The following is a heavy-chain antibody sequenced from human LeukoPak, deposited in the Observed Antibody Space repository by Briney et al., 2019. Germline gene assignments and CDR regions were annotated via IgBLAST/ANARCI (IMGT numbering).Heavy chain of an antibody. CDR3: ARGWYYYGSGPLFDP. J-gene: IGHJ5*02. CDR1: GGSISSYY. V-gene: IGHV4-59*01. D-gene: IGHD3-10*01. CDR2: IYYSGTT. Sequence: SETLSLTCTVSGGSISSYYWNWIRQPPGKGLEWIGYIYYSGTTNYNPSLKSRVSMSVDTSKNQFSLKLSSVTAADTAVYYCARGWYYYGSGPLFDPWGQGTLVTVSS.